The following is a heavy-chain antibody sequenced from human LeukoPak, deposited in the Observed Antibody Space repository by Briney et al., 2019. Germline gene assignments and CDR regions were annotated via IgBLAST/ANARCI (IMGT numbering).Heavy chain of an antibody. CDR1: GFTFSTYG. D-gene: IGHD6-6*01. Sequence: PGGSLRLSCAASGFTFSTYGMTWVRQAPGKGPEWVSTISAGGENTHYADSVKGRFTISRDNAKNSLYLQMNSLRAEDTAVYYCARDSRPHWGQGTLVTVSS. V-gene: IGHV3-21*01. CDR2: ISAGGENT. CDR3: ARDSRPH. J-gene: IGHJ4*02.